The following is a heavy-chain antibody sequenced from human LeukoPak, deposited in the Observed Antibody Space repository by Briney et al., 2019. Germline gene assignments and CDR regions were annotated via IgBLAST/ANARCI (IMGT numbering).Heavy chain of an antibody. V-gene: IGHV4-39*07. CDR1: GGSISSSSYH. J-gene: IGHJ4*02. CDR3: ARGQQLVGYFDY. Sequence: SETLSLTCTVSGGSISSSSYHWGWIRQPPGKGLEWIGSIYYSGSTYYNPSLKSRVTISVDTSKNQFSLKLSSVTAADTAVYYCARGQQLVGYFDYWGQGTLVTVSS. D-gene: IGHD6-13*01. CDR2: IYYSGST.